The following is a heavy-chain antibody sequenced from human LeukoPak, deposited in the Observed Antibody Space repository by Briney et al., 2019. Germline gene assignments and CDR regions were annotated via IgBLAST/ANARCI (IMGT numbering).Heavy chain of an antibody. D-gene: IGHD6-6*01. V-gene: IGHV1-69*13. Sequence: SVKVSCKASGGTFSSYAISWVRQAPGQGLEWMGGIIPIFGTANYAQKFQGRVTITADESTSTAYMELSSLRSEDTAVYYCATYFLGKQLVGGLDYWGQGTLVTVSS. CDR1: GGTFSSYA. J-gene: IGHJ4*02. CDR3: ATYFLGKQLVGGLDY. CDR2: IIPIFGTA.